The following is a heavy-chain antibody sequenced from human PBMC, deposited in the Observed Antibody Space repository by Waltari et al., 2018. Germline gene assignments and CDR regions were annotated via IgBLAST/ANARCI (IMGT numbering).Heavy chain of an antibody. CDR2: IAPGDSKT. D-gene: IGHD3-22*01. V-gene: IGHV5-51*01. CDR3: GRPPILTNGYYYFDS. CDR1: GYNLTNYW. J-gene: IGHJ4*02. Sequence: EVHLLQSGAEAKEPGEPLMISRTASGYNLTNYWIGWVRQMPGKGLEWMGIIAPGDSKTMYSPSFRGQVTISADKSITTAYLQWNSLKASDTAVYYCGRPPILTNGYYYFDSWGQGALVTVSS.